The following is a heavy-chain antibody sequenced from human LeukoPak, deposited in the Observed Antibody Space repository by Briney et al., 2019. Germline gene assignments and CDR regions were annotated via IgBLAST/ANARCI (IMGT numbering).Heavy chain of an antibody. CDR1: GFSLSTYF. J-gene: IGHJ4*02. Sequence: GGSLRLSCEASGFSLSTYFISWIRQAPGKGLEWVSYITNSGRSTKYADAVKGRFTISRDNAKNSLYLQMNSLRVDDTAIYYCLRGHYDEYRGQGTLVTVSS. D-gene: IGHD4-17*01. V-gene: IGHV3-11*05. CDR3: LRGHYDEY. CDR2: ITNSGRST.